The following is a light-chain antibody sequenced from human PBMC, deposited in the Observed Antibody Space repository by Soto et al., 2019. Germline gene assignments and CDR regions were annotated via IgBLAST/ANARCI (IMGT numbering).Light chain of an antibody. Sequence: VMTQSPVTLSVCPGERATLSCRASQSVDSDLAWYQHKPGLGPRLLIYAASTRATGIPARFSGSGSGTEFTLTISSLQSEDFAVYYCQQYNNWPLTFGGGTKVDI. CDR1: QSVDSD. J-gene: IGKJ4*01. CDR2: AAS. CDR3: QQYNNWPLT. V-gene: IGKV3-15*01.